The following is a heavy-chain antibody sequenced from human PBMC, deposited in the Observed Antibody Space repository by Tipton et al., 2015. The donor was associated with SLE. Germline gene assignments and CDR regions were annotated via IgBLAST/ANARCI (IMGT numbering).Heavy chain of an antibody. J-gene: IGHJ4*02. V-gene: IGHV4-4*07. CDR3: ARGPSIPYSSSWYGIDY. D-gene: IGHD6-13*01. CDR1: GGSIRSYY. CDR2: IYTSGST. Sequence: TLSLTCTVSGGSIRSYYWSWIRQPAGKGLEWIGRIYTSGSTNYNPSLKSRVTLSVDTSKNQFSLKLSSVTPADTAVYYCARGPSIPYSSSWYGIDYWGQGTLVTVSS.